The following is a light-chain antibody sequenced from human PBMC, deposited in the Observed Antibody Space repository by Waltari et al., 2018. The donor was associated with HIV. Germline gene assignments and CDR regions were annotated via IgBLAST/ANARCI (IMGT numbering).Light chain of an antibody. CDR3: RT. Sequence: ETTLTQSPAFMSATPGDKVNISWKARQDIDDDVNWYQQKPGDAAIFVIQEPTTLVPGISPRFSGSGNGIDFTLTINKIESEDAAYSVYRTFGQGTKVEIK. V-gene: IGKV5-2*01. J-gene: IGKJ1*01. CDR2: EPT. CDR1: QDIDDD.